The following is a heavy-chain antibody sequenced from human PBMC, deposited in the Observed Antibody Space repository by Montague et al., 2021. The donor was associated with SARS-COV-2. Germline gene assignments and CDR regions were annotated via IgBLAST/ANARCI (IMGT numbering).Heavy chain of an antibody. V-gene: IGHV3-33*08. CDR3: ARDLRFGEEELDY. Sequence: SLRLSCAASGFTFSSYGMHWVHQAPGKGLEWVAVIWYDGSNKYYADSVKGRFTISRDNSKNTLYLQMNSLRAEDTAVYYCARDLRFGEEELDYWGQGTLVTVSS. D-gene: IGHD3-10*01. J-gene: IGHJ4*02. CDR2: IWYDGSNK. CDR1: GFTFSSYG.